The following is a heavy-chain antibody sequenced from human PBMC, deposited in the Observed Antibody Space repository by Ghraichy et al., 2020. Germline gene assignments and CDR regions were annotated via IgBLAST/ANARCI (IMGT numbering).Heavy chain of an antibody. V-gene: IGHV3-33*01. Sequence: GGSLRLSCAASGFTFSKYGMHWVRQAPGRGLEWLAVIWYDGSEKYYADSVWGRLTISRDNSRDTLFMQLDSLRAEDTAVYYCLRLKGASGSYYPDYWGQGTLVSVSS. CDR2: IWYDGSEK. J-gene: IGHJ4*02. D-gene: IGHD3-10*01. CDR1: GFTFSKYG. CDR3: LRLKGASGSYYPDY.